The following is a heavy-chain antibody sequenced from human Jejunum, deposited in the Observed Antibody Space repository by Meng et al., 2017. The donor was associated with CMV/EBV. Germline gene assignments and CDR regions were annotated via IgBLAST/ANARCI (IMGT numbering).Heavy chain of an antibody. J-gene: IGHJ4*02. D-gene: IGHD1-14*01. V-gene: IGHV1-69*13. CDR2: LIAVFDKT. CDR3: ARGRRNEPLFDY. CDR1: GDSFNTQT. Sequence: QVQLVQSGAEVKKPGSSVKVACKTSGDSFNTQTFSWVRQAPGQGLEWMGGLIAVFDKTKAAPRFQDRVTFTADESTSTAYMELSSLTFDDTAVYFCARGRRNEPLFDYWGQGPLVTVYS.